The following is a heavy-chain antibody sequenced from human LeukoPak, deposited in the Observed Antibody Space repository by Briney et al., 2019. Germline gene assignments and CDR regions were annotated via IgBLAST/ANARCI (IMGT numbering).Heavy chain of an antibody. CDR1: GDSVSSNSAA. Sequence: SQTLSLTCAISGDSVSSNSAAWNWIRQSPSRGLEWLGRTYYRSKWYNDYAVSVKSRITINPDTSKNQFSLQLNSVTPEDTAVYYCARDPGLLGTYYYYGMDVWGQGTTVTVSS. J-gene: IGHJ6*02. CDR2: TYYRSKWYN. V-gene: IGHV6-1*01. D-gene: IGHD1-26*01. CDR3: ARDPGLLGTYYYYGMDV.